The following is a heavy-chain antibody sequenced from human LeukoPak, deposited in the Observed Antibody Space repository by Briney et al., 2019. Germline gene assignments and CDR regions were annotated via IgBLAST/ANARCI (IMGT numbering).Heavy chain of an antibody. Sequence: GGSLRLSCAASGFTFSSYGMHWVRQAPGKGMEGVAFIQYDGSYKYYAESVKDRFTISRDNSKNTLYLQMNSVRAEDTAVYYCANANYWGQGTLVTVSS. J-gene: IGHJ4*02. CDR3: ANANY. CDR1: GFTFSSYG. CDR2: IQYDGSYK. V-gene: IGHV3-30*02.